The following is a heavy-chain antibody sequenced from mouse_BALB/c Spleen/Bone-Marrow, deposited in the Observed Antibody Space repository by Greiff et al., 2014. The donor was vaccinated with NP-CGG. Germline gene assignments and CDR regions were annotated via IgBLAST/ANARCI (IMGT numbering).Heavy chain of an antibody. D-gene: IGHD1-1*01. CDR1: GFTFSSFG. CDR3: ARERRYYGSIYDHYAMDY. CDR2: ISSGSSTI. J-gene: IGHJ4*01. V-gene: IGHV5-17*02. Sequence: EVQGVESGGGLVQPGGSRKLSCAASGFTFSSFGMYWVRQAPEKGLEWVAYISSGSSTIYYADTVKGRFTISRDNPKNTLFLQMTSLRSEDTAMYYCARERRYYGSIYDHYAMDYWGQGTSVTVSS.